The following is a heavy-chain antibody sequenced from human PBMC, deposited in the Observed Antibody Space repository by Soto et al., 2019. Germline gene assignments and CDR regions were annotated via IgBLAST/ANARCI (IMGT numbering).Heavy chain of an antibody. D-gene: IGHD4-17*01. Sequence: QVQLQESGPGLVKPSETLSLTCTVSGGSVSSGSYYWSWIRQPPGKGLEWIGYIYYSGSTNHNPSLKSRVTISVDTSKNQFSLKLTSVTAADTAVYYCARDRSSYGGGPDAFDIWGQGTMVTVSS. CDR3: ARDRSSYGGGPDAFDI. J-gene: IGHJ3*02. CDR1: GGSVSSGSYY. V-gene: IGHV4-61*01. CDR2: IYYSGST.